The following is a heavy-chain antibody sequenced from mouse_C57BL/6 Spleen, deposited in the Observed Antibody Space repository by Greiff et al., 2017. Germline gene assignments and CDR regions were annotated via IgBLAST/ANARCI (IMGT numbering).Heavy chain of an antibody. Sequence: QVQLKQSGPGLVQPSQSLSITCTVSGFSFTSYGVHWVRQPPGKGLEWLGVIWSGGSTDYNAAFISSLSISKDNSKSQVFFIMNSLQADDTAIYYCAIYGYDRYFDVWGTGTTVTVSS. D-gene: IGHD2-2*01. J-gene: IGHJ1*03. CDR3: AIYGYDRYFDV. CDR2: IWSGGST. V-gene: IGHV2-4*01. CDR1: GFSFTSYG.